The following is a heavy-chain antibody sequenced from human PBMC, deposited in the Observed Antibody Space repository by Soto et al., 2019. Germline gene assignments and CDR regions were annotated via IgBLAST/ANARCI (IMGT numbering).Heavy chain of an antibody. CDR3: ARLGDGDAFDI. Sequence: SETLSLTCAVSGGSISSGGYSWSWIRQPPGKGLEWIGYIYHSGSTYYNPSLKSRVTISVDTSKNQFSLKLSSVTAADTAVYYCARLGDGDAFDIWGQGTMVTVSS. CDR2: IYHSGST. V-gene: IGHV4-30-2*01. J-gene: IGHJ3*02. CDR1: GGSISSGGYS. D-gene: IGHD4-17*01.